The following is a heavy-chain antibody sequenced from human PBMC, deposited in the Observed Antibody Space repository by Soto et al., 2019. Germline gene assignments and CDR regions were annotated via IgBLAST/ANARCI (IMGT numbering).Heavy chain of an antibody. CDR1: GYNFTDYY. CDR2: ISPTRGGE. CDR3: ARCHRGLRCHLDY. D-gene: IGHD4-17*01. Sequence: ASVKVSCKASGYNFTDYYIQWVRQAPGQGLEYMGWISPTRGGEAHAQKFRGRVTMTRETSVNLAYFHLSSLTSDDTAVYFCARCHRGLRCHLDYWAQGTLVPVSS. J-gene: IGHJ4*02. V-gene: IGHV1-2*02.